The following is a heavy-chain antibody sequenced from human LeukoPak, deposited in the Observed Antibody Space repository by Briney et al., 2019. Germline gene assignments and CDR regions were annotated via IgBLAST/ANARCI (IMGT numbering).Heavy chain of an antibody. CDR1: GDSVSSNSAA. J-gene: IGHJ4*02. V-gene: IGHV6-1*01. CDR3: ARSDTSAWHKFDY. CDR2: TYYRSTWYN. D-gene: IGHD6-19*01. Sequence: SQTLSLTCAISGDSVSSNSAAWTWIRQSPSRGLEWLGRTYYRSTWYNDYAVSVKSRITINPDTFKNQFSLQLNSVTPEDTAVYYCARSDTSAWHKFDYWGQGTRVTVSS.